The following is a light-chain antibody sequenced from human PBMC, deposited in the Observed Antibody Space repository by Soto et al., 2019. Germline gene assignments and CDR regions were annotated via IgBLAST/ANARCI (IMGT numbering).Light chain of an antibody. Sequence: LTQPPSVSEAPRQRVTISCSGSSSNIGNNAVNWYQQLPGKAPKLLIYYDDLLPSGVSDRFSGSKSGTSASLAISGLQSEDEADYYCAAWDDSLNGHVFGTGTKVTVL. CDR1: SSNIGNNA. CDR3: AAWDDSLNGHV. J-gene: IGLJ1*01. CDR2: YDD. V-gene: IGLV1-36*01.